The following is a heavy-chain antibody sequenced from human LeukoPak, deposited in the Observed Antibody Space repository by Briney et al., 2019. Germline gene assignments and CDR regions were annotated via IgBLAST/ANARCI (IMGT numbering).Heavy chain of an antibody. J-gene: IGHJ4*02. D-gene: IGHD3-10*01. CDR2: IIPSVGLT. Sequence: SVKVSCKNPGGTFSSYAVNWVRQAPGQGLDWMGRIIPSVGLTTYAQKFQARVAISAETSTGTIYMELRSLRSEDTALYYCAIGEDFDSWGQGTLVTVSS. V-gene: IGHV1-69*04. CDR1: GGTFSSYA. CDR3: AIGEDFDS.